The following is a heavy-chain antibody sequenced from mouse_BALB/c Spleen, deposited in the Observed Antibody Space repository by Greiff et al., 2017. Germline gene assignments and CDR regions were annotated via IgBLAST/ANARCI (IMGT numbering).Heavy chain of an antibody. Sequence: EVQLVESGGGLVQPGGSRKLSCAASGFTFSSFGMHWVRQAPEKGLEWVAYIRSGSSTIYYADTVKGRFTISRDNPKNTLFLQMTSLRSEDTAMYYCARWGGNSYAMDYWGQGTSVTVSS. V-gene: IGHV5-17*02. CDR2: IRSGSSTI. D-gene: IGHD2-1*01. J-gene: IGHJ4*01. CDR3: ARWGGNSYAMDY. CDR1: GFTFSSFG.